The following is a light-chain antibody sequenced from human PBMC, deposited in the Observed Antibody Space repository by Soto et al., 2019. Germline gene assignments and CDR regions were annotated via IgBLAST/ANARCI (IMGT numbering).Light chain of an antibody. Sequence: EIVLTPAPGSLALSPGEGATLSCRASQSVSSSYLAWYQQKPGQAHRLXIYGASSRATGIPDRFSGSGSGTDFTLTIRRLEPEDFAVYYCKQYGSSPLTFGGGTKVDIK. CDR2: GAS. CDR3: KQYGSSPLT. J-gene: IGKJ4*01. CDR1: QSVSSSY. V-gene: IGKV3-20*01.